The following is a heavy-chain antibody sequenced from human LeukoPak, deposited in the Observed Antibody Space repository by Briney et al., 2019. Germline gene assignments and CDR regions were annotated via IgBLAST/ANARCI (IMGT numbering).Heavy chain of an antibody. CDR3: AREGYTGNFDY. CDR2: ISSSSSYT. V-gene: IGHV3-11*05. D-gene: IGHD2-2*02. CDR1: GFTFSDYY. J-gene: IGHJ4*02. Sequence: PGGSLRLSCAASGFTFSDYYMSWIRQAPGKGLEWVSYISSSSSYTNYADSVKGRFTISRDNAKNSLYLLMNSLRAEDTAVYYCAREGYTGNFDYWGQGTLVTVSS.